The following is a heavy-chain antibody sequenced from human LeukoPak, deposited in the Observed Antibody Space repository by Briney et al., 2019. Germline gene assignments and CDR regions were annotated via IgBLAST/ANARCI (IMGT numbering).Heavy chain of an antibody. Sequence: SETLSLTCTVSGGSISSSSYYWGWIRQPPGKGLEWIGSIYYSGSTYYNPSLKSRVTISVDTSKNQFSLKLSSVTAADTAVYYRARVYGGNSVYVDYWGQGTLVTVSS. J-gene: IGHJ4*02. V-gene: IGHV4-39*01. CDR1: GGSISSSSYY. CDR3: ARVYGGNSVYVDY. D-gene: IGHD4-23*01. CDR2: IYYSGST.